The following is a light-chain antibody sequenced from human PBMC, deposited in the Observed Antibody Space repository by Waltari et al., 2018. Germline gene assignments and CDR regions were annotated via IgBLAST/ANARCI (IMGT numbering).Light chain of an antibody. Sequence: DIQMTQSPSSLSASVGDRVTITCRASQSISSYLNWYQQKPWKAPKLLIYAESSLQSGVPSRFSGSGSGTDFTLTISSLQPEDVATYYCQQSYSTPETFGQGTKVEIK. V-gene: IGKV1-39*01. CDR1: QSISSY. CDR3: QQSYSTPET. J-gene: IGKJ1*01. CDR2: AES.